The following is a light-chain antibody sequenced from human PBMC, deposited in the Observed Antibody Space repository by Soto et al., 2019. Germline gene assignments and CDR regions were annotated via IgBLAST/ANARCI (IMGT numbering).Light chain of an antibody. J-gene: IGLJ1*01. CDR3: SSYTSSSTLLYV. CDR1: SSDVGGYNY. Sequence: QSVLTQPASVSGSPVHSITISCTGTSSDVGGYNYVSWYQQHPGKAPKLMIYDVSNRSSGVSNRFSGSKSGNTASLTISGLQAEDEADYYCSSYTSSSTLLYVFGTGTKVTVL. CDR2: DVS. V-gene: IGLV2-14*01.